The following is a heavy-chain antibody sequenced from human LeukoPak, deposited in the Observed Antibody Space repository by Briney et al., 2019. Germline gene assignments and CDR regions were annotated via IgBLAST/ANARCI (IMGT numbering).Heavy chain of an antibody. Sequence: NPSETLSLTCTVSGDSFSSNTYCWGWVRQPPGKGLEWIGSIYSAGGTYYNPSLKSRVTISVDTSKNQFSLNLSSVTAADTAVYYCRGHVRGTMLDYWGQGTLVTVSS. CDR1: GDSFSSNTYC. CDR2: IYSAGGT. J-gene: IGHJ4*02. CDR3: RGHVRGTMLDY. D-gene: IGHD3-16*01. V-gene: IGHV4-39*01.